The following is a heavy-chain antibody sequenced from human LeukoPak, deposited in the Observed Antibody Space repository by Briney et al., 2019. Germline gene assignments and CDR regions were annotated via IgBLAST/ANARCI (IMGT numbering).Heavy chain of an antibody. Sequence: SETLSLTCAVYGGSFSGYYWSWIRQPPGKGLEWIGEINHSGSTNYNPSLKSRVTISVDTSKNQFSLKLSSVTAADTAVYYCARRVVVVAAIRYYYYYMDVWGKGTTVTVSS. CDR1: GGSFSGYY. CDR3: ARRVVVVAAIRYYYYYMDV. J-gene: IGHJ6*03. D-gene: IGHD2-15*01. V-gene: IGHV4-34*01. CDR2: INHSGST.